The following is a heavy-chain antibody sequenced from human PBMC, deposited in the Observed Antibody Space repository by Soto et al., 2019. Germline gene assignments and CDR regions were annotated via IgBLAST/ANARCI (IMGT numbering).Heavy chain of an antibody. D-gene: IGHD3-16*02. Sequence: LGESLKIFCQGSTYTFTGCWIAWVRQMPGKGLEWMGLIYPRDSDTKYSPSFQGQVTISADKSISTAYLRWSGLNASDTAMYYCPTLSYYYCYSGFDYWGLGTPVTVSS. V-gene: IGHV5-51*01. J-gene: IGHJ4*02. CDR3: PTLSYYYCYSGFDY. CDR2: IYPRDSDT. CDR1: TYTFTGCW.